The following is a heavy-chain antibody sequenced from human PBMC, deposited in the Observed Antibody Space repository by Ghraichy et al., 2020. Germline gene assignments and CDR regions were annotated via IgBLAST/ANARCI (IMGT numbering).Heavy chain of an antibody. CDR1: GYSISSGYY. J-gene: IGHJ6*02. V-gene: IGHV4-38-2*01. D-gene: IGHD4-17*01. CDR2: IYHSGST. CDR3: ARERSIYGDYGPDQLRDGMDV. Sequence: ESLNISCAVSGYSISSGYYWGWIRQPPGKGLEWIGSIYHSGSTYYNPSLKSRVTISVDTSKNQFSLKLSSVTAADTAVYYCARERSIYGDYGPDQLRDGMDVWGQGTTVTVSS.